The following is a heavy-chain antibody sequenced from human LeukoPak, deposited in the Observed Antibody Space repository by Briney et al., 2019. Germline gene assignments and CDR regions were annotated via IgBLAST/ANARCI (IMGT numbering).Heavy chain of an antibody. CDR2: IYGGGAT. CDR3: ARDSANYHFAF. V-gene: IGHV3-66*01. Sequence: PGGSLRLSCAASGFTFSSYWMSWVRQAPGKGLEWVSVIYGGGATYYADSVKGRFTISRDTSKNIVSLQMNDLRAEDTAIYYCARDSANYHFAFWGQGTLVTVSS. CDR1: GFTFSSYW. J-gene: IGHJ4*02. D-gene: IGHD4/OR15-4a*01.